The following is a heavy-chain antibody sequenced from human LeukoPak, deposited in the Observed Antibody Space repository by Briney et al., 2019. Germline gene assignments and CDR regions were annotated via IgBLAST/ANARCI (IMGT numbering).Heavy chain of an antibody. CDR3: ARHAPGEWLE. V-gene: IGHV4-39*01. Sequence: SSETLSLTCSVSGGSISSGNYYWGWIRHPPGKGLEWIGSINYSGTTYYHPSVKSRVTISVDTSKNQFFLKLSSVTAADTAVYHCARHAPGEWLEWGQGTLVTVSS. J-gene: IGHJ4*02. CDR2: INYSGTT. D-gene: IGHD3-3*01. CDR1: GGSISSGNYY.